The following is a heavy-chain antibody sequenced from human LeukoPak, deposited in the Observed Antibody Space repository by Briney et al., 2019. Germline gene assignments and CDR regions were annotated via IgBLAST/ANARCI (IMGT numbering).Heavy chain of an antibody. CDR3: ARGGSTTGTFFIY. V-gene: IGHV1-2*02. CDR1: GYTFTGYY. Sequence: ASVKVSCKASGYTFTGYYMRWVRQAPGQGLEWMGWINPNSGGTNYAQKFQGRVTMTRDTSISTAYMELSRLRSDDTAVYYCARGGSTTGTFFIYWGQGTLVTVSS. CDR2: INPNSGGT. J-gene: IGHJ4*02. D-gene: IGHD1-1*01.